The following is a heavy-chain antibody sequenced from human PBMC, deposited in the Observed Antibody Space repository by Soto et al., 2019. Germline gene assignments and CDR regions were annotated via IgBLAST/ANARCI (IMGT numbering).Heavy chain of an antibody. CDR3: ARDARAGGDAFDI. D-gene: IGHD6-6*01. Sequence: EVQLVESGGGLVQPGGSLRLACAASGFTVSSNCMSWVRQAPGKGLEWVSLIYSGGTPYYADSVKGRFPISRDNSKNTLYLQMNSLRAGDTAVYYCARDARAGGDAFDIWGQGTMVTVSS. CDR1: GFTVSSNC. J-gene: IGHJ3*02. CDR2: IYSGGTP. V-gene: IGHV3-66*01.